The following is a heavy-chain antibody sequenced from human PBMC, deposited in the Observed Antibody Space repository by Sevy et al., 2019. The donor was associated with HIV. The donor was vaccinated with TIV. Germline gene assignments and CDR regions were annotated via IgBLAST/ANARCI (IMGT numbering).Heavy chain of an antibody. Sequence: SETLSLTCTVSGGSISSSSYYWGWIRQPPGKGLEWIGSIYYSGSTYYNPSLKSRVTISVDTSKNQISLKLSSVTAADTAVYYSARHLVDTAVVVPPVAFDIWGQGTMVTVSS. V-gene: IGHV4-39*01. CDR2: IYYSGST. J-gene: IGHJ3*02. CDR1: GGSISSSSYY. CDR3: ARHLVDTAVVVPPVAFDI. D-gene: IGHD5-18*01.